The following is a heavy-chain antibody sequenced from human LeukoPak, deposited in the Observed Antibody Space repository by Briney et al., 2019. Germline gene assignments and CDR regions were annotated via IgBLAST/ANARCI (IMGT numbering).Heavy chain of an antibody. Sequence: GGSLRLSCAASGFTFSGSAMHWVRQASGKGLEWVGRIRSKANSYATAYAASVKGRFTISRDDSKNTAYLQMNSLKTEDTAVYYCTTDLKPPLYYGSEILFGSDSPDFFYGMDVWGQGTAVSVSS. D-gene: IGHD3-10*01. CDR1: GFTFSGSA. CDR3: TTDLKPPLYYGSEILFGSDSPDFFYGMDV. V-gene: IGHV3-73*01. J-gene: IGHJ6*02. CDR2: IRSKANSYAT.